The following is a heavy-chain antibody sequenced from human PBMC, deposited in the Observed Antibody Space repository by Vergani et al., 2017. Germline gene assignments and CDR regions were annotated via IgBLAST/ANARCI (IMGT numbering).Heavy chain of an antibody. CDR2: IYYSGST. CDR3: ARHTSPRIEDYFDY. J-gene: IGHJ4*02. CDR1: GGSISSSSYY. D-gene: IGHD2-2*01. V-gene: IGHV4-39*01. Sequence: QLQLQESGPGLVKPSETLSLTCTVSGGSISSSSYYWGWLRQPPGKGLEWIGSIYYSGSTYYNPSLKRRITISVDTSKNRLSLKLSSATAADTALYYCARHTSPRIEDYFDYWGQGTLVTVSS.